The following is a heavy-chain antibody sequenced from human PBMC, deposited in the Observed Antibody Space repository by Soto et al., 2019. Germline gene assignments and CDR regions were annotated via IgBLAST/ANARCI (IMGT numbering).Heavy chain of an antibody. V-gene: IGHV1-18*01. CDR3: ARDLDCSSTSCYKGEGYYYYYYGMDV. J-gene: IGHJ6*02. Sequence: VSCKASGHTFTSYGISWVRQAPGQGLEWMGWISAYNGNTNYAQKLQGRVTMTTDTSTSTAYMELRSLRSDDTAVYYCARDLDCSSTSCYKGEGYYYYYYGMDVWGQGTTVTVSS. CDR1: GHTFTSYG. CDR2: ISAYNGNT. D-gene: IGHD2-2*02.